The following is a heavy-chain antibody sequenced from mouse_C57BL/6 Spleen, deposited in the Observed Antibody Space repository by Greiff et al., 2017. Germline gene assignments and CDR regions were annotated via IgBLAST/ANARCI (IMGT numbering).Heavy chain of an antibody. CDR2: INPNYGTT. V-gene: IGHV1-39*01. D-gene: IGHD5-1*01. J-gene: IGHJ3*01. CDR3: ARSGEYGGGWFAY. CDR1: GYSFTDYN. Sequence: VQLQQSGPELVKPGASVKISCKASGYSFTDYNMNWVKQSNGKSLEWIGVINPNYGTTSYNQKFKGKATLTVDTSSSTAYMQITSLTSEDSAVYYCARSGEYGGGWFAYWGQGTLVTVSA.